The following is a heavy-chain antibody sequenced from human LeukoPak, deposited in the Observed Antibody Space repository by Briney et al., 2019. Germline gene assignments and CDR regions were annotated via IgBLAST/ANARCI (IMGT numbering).Heavy chain of an antibody. J-gene: IGHJ5*02. CDR3: AMVGYCTNGVCYNWFDP. CDR2: IYYSGST. D-gene: IGHD2-8*01. Sequence: SETLSLTCTVSGGSISSSSYYWGWIRQPPGKGLEWIESIYYSGSTYYNPSLKSRVTISADTSKNQFSLKLNSVTAADTAVHYCAMVGYCTNGVCYNWFDPWGQGTLVTVSS. CDR1: GGSISSSSYY. V-gene: IGHV4-39*01.